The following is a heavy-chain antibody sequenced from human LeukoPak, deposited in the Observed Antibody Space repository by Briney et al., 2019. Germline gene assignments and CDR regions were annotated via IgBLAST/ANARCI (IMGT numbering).Heavy chain of an antibody. D-gene: IGHD4-17*01. CDR1: GGSISSGGYY. V-gene: IGHV4-30-2*01. Sequence: PSETLSLTCTVSGGSISSGGYYWSWIRQPPGKGLEWIGYIYHSGSTYYNPSLKSRVTISVDTSKDQFSLKLSSVTAADTAVYYCARHARGMTTVTADAFDIWGQGTVVTVSS. CDR2: IYHSGST. J-gene: IGHJ3*02. CDR3: ARHARGMTTVTADAFDI.